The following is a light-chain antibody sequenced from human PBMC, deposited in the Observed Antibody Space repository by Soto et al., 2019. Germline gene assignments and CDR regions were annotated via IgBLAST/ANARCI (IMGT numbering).Light chain of an antibody. CDR2: EVS. Sequence: QSALTQPASVSGSPGQSITISCIGTSSDVGGYNYVSWYQQHPGKAPKLMIYEVSNRPSGVSNRFSGSKSGNTASLTISGLQAEDEADYYCSSYTRSSTLVFGTGTKVTVL. J-gene: IGLJ1*01. CDR1: SSDVGGYNY. V-gene: IGLV2-14*01. CDR3: SSYTRSSTLV.